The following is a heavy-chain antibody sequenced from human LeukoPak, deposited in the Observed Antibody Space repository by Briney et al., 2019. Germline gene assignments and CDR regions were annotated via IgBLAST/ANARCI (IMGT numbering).Heavy chain of an antibody. J-gene: IGHJ3*02. CDR3: GREPRTVGAPAKVAFDI. V-gene: IGHV4-39*07. D-gene: IGHD1-26*01. Sequence: PSETLSLTCTVSGGSISSSSYYWGWIRQPPGKGLEWIGSIYYSGSTYYNPSLKSRVTISVDTSKDQFSLKLSSVTAADTAVYYCGREPRTVGAPAKVAFDIWGKGTMVTVSS. CDR2: IYYSGST. CDR1: GGSISSSSYY.